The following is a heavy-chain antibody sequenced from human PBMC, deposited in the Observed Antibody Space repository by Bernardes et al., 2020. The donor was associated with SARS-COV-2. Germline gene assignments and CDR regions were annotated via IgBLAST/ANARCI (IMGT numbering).Heavy chain of an antibody. CDR2: ISSSSRYK. J-gene: IGHJ6*02. Sequence: GGSLRLSCAASGFTFSSYSMNWVRQAPGKGLEWVSSISSSSRYKYCADSVKGRFTISRDNAKNSLYLQMNSLRVEDTAVYYCARGEQQLVPYYYYGMDVWGQGTTVTVSS. CDR1: GFTFSSYS. CDR3: ARGEQQLVPYYYYGMDV. V-gene: IGHV3-21*01. D-gene: IGHD6-13*01.